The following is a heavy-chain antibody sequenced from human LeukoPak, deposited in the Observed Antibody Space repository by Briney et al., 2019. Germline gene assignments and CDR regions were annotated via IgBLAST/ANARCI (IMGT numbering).Heavy chain of an antibody. CDR3: ARKESNDAFDI. V-gene: IGHV1-2*02. CDR2: INPNSGGT. CDR1: GYTFTDYY. Sequence: ASVRVSCKASGYTFTDYYLHWVRQAPGQGLEWMGWINPNSGGTNYAQKFQDRVTMTRDTSITTIYMDLRRLISDDTAIYYCARKESNDAFDIWAKGHWSPSLQ. J-gene: IGHJ3*02.